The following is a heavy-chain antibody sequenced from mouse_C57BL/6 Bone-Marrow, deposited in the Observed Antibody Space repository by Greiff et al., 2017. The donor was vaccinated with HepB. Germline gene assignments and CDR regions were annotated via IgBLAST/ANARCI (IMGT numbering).Heavy chain of an antibody. CDR3: ARTGNYYGSSQRFDY. CDR1: GYTFTGYW. V-gene: IGHV1-9*01. D-gene: IGHD1-1*01. Sequence: QVQLKQSGAELMKPGASVKLSCKATGYTFTGYWIEWVKQRPGHGLEWIGEILPGSGSTNYNEKFKGKATFTADKSSNTAYMQLSSLTTEDSAIYYCARTGNYYGSSQRFDYWGQGTTLTVSS. CDR2: ILPGSGST. J-gene: IGHJ2*01.